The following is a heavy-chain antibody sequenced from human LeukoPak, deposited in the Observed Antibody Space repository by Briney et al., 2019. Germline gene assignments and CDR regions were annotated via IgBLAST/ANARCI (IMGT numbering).Heavy chain of an antibody. D-gene: IGHD6-19*01. CDR2: ISGSGGST. V-gene: IGHV3-23*01. J-gene: IGHJ3*02. CDR1: GFTFSSYA. Sequence: GGSLRLSCAASGFTFSSYAMSWVRPARGKGLEWVSAISGSGGSTYCADSVKGRLTISRDNSKNTLYLQMNSLRAEETAVYYCAKDSLQWLDNPPLAFDIWRQGTMVTVSS. CDR3: AKDSLQWLDNPPLAFDI.